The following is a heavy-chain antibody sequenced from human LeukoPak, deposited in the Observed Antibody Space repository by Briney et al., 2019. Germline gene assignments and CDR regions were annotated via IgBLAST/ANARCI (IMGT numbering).Heavy chain of an antibody. J-gene: IGHJ4*02. Sequence: PSETLSLTCAVSGYSISSDYYWGWIRPPPGKGLEWIWSIHHSGSTYYNPSLKSRVTTSVDTSKKQFFLKVSSVTAADTAVYYCARAWYSGTLGARFDYWGQGTLVTVSS. CDR3: ARAWYSGTLGARFDY. CDR1: GYSISSDYY. D-gene: IGHD1-26*01. CDR2: IHHSGST. V-gene: IGHV4-38-2*01.